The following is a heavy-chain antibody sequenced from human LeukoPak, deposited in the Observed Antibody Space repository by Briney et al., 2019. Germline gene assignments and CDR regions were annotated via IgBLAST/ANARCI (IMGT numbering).Heavy chain of an antibody. CDR3: ASNPSYYYGMDV. J-gene: IGHJ6*02. CDR1: GGTFSIYA. V-gene: IGHV1-69*04. CDR2: IIPILGIA. Sequence: ASVKVSCKASGGTFSIYAISWVRQAPGQGLEWMGRIIPILGIANYAQKFQGRVTITADKSTSTVYMELSSLRSEDTAVYYCASNPSYYYGMDVWGQGTTVTVSS.